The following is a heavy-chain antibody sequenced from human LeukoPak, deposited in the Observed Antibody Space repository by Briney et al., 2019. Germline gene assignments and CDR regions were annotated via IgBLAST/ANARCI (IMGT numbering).Heavy chain of an antibody. V-gene: IGHV4-59*08. Sequence: PSETLSLTCTVSGGSISSYYWSWIRLPPGKGLEWIGYIYYSGSTNYNPSLKSRVTISVDTSKNQFSLKLSSVTAADTAVYYCARRVEPGYFDYWGQGTLVTVSS. CDR3: ARRVEPGYFDY. D-gene: IGHD1-14*01. J-gene: IGHJ4*02. CDR1: GGSISSYY. CDR2: IYYSGST.